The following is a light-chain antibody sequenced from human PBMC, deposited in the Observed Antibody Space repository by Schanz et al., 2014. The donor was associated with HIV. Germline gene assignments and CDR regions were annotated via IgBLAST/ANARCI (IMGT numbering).Light chain of an antibody. J-gene: IGKJ3*01. V-gene: IGKV3-20*01. CDR1: QSVSSSY. Sequence: EIVLTQSPGTLSVSPGERATLSCRASQSVSSSYLAWYQQKPGQAPRLLIYDASNRATGIPARFSGSGSGTDFIRTISSLEPEDFAVYYCQHYGSSFGPGTKVDIK. CDR3: QHYGSS. CDR2: DAS.